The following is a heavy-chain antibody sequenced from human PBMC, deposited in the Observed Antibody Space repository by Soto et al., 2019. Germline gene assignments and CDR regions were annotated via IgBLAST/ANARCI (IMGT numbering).Heavy chain of an antibody. J-gene: IGHJ4*02. CDR1: GGAISSYY. D-gene: IGHD3-10*01. V-gene: IGHV4-59*01. CDR3: ARGAKPLSLDY. CDR2: IYYSGST. Sequence: SETLSLTCTVSGGAISSYYWSWVRQPPGKGLEWIGYIYYSGSTNYNPSLKSRVTISVDTSKNQFSLKLSSVTAADTAVYYCARGAKPLSLDYWGQGTLVPVSS.